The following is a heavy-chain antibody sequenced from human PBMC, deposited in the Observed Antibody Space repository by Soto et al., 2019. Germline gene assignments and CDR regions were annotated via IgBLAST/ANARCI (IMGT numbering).Heavy chain of an antibody. CDR1: GGSFSGYY. Sequence: SETLSLTCAVYGGSFSGYYWSWIRQPPGKGLEWIGEINHSGSTNYNPSLKSRVTISVDTSKNQFSLKLSSVTAADTAVYYCARSSASIFGVVIGDNWFDPWGQGTLVTVSS. J-gene: IGHJ5*02. V-gene: IGHV4-34*01. D-gene: IGHD3-3*01. CDR2: INHSGST. CDR3: ARSSASIFGVVIGDNWFDP.